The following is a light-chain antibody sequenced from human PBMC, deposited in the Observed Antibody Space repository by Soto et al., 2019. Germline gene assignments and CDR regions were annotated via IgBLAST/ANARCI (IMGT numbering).Light chain of an antibody. CDR1: SSNIGAGYD. J-gene: IGLJ2*01. CDR3: QSYDSSLKGV. CDR2: GNS. Sequence: QSVLTQPPSVSGAPGQRVTISCTGSSSNIGAGYDVHWYQQLPGTAPKLLIYGNSNRPSGVPDRFSGSKSGTSASLAITGLKAEDEADYYCQSYDSSLKGVFGGGPKLT. V-gene: IGLV1-40*01.